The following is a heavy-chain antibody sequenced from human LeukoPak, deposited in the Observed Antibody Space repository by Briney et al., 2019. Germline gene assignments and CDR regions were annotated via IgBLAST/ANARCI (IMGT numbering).Heavy chain of an antibody. CDR2: ISSSSSTI. Sequence: GGSLRLSCAASGFIFSGYNMNWVRQAPGKGLEWVSYISSSSSTIYYADSVKGRFTISRDNAKNSLFLQMNSLRDEDTAVYYCARDYGSHGEYFDFWGQGTPVTVSS. CDR3: ARDYGSHGEYFDF. V-gene: IGHV3-48*02. D-gene: IGHD3-10*01. J-gene: IGHJ4*02. CDR1: GFIFSGYN.